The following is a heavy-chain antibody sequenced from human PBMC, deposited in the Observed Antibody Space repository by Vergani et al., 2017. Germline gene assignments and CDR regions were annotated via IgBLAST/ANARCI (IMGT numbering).Heavy chain of an antibody. CDR2: IIPIFGTA. CDR3: ARVTSQGTYYYDSSGYVY. CDR1: GGTFSSYA. D-gene: IGHD3-22*01. V-gene: IGHV1-69*13. J-gene: IGHJ4*02. Sequence: QFQLVQSGAEVTTPGSSVKVSCKASGGTFSSYAISWVRQAPGQGLEWMGRIIPIFGTANYAQKFQGRVTITADESTSTAYMELSSLRSEDTAVYYCARVTSQGTYYYDSSGYVYLGQGTLVTVSS.